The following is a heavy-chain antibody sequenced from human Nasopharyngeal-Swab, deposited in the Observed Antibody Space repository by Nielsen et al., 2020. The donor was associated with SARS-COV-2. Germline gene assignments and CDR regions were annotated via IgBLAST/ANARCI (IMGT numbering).Heavy chain of an antibody. J-gene: IGHJ6*03. V-gene: IGHV3-33*03. CDR3: ARLAPPYSSSWRATPNYYYYYMDV. CDR1: GFTFSSYG. Sequence: GESLKISCAASGFTFSSYGMHWVRQAPGKGLEWVAVIWYDGSNKYYGDSVKGRFTISRDNAKNSLYLQMNSLRAEDTAVYYCARLAPPYSSSWRATPNYYYYYMDVWGKGTTVTVSS. CDR2: IWYDGSNK. D-gene: IGHD6-13*01.